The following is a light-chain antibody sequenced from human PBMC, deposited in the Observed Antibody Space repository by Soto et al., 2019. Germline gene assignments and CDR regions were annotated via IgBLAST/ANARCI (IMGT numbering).Light chain of an antibody. J-gene: IGKJ5*01. V-gene: IGKV1-33*01. Sequence: DIQMTQSPSSLSASVGDRVAITCRASQSISNFLNWYQHKPGKAPRVPSRFSGSGSGTGFTFTISSLQPEDFTTEYFLQFERLPLTFGQGTRLEIK. CDR1: QSISNF. CDR3: LQFERLPLT.